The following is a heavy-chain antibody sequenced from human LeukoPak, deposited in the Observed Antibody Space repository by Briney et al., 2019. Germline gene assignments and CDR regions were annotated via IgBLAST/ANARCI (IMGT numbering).Heavy chain of an antibody. CDR2: ISGSGSST. V-gene: IGHV3-23*01. D-gene: IGHD1-14*01. CDR3: AKPARTDYADY. Sequence: GGSLRLSCAASGFIFDDYGMNWVRQAPGKGLEWVSAISGSGSSTYYADFVKGRFTISRDNSKNTLYLQMNSLRAEDTAVYYCAKPARTDYADYWGQGTLVTVSS. J-gene: IGHJ4*02. CDR1: GFIFDDYG.